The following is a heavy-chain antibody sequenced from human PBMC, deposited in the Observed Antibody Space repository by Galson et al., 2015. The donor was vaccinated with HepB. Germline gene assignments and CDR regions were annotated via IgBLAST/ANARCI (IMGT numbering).Heavy chain of an antibody. Sequence: SVKVSCKASGYTFTSYYMHWVRQAPGQGLEWMGIINPSGGSTSYAQKLQGRVTMTRDTSTSTVYMELSSLRSEDTAVYYCARDRAMRFGELLLFDYWGQGTLVTVSS. V-gene: IGHV1-46*04. CDR2: INPSGGST. J-gene: IGHJ4*02. CDR1: GYTFTSYY. D-gene: IGHD3-10*01. CDR3: ARDRAMRFGELLLFDY.